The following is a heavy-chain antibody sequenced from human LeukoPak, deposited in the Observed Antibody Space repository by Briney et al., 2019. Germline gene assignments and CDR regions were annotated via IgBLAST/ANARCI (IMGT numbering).Heavy chain of an antibody. J-gene: IGHJ4*02. CDR3: ARAGGDSSSWYPDY. V-gene: IGHV1-46*01. CDR1: GYTFTSYY. Sequence: ASVKVSCKASGYTFTSYYMHWVRQAPGQGLEWMGIINLSGGGTNYAQKFQGRVTMTSDTSTSTVYTELSSLRSEDTAVYYCARAGGDSSSWYPDYWGQGTLVTVSS. D-gene: IGHD6-13*01. CDR2: INLSGGGT.